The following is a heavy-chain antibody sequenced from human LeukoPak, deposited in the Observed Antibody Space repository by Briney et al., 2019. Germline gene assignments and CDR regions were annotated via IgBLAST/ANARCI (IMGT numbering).Heavy chain of an antibody. CDR3: ARDGGPYYYDSLNWFDP. CDR2: ISACNGNT. CDR1: GYTFTSYG. V-gene: IGHV1-18*01. J-gene: IGHJ5*02. D-gene: IGHD3-22*01. Sequence: ASVKVSCKASGYTFTSYGINWVRQAAGQGLEWMGWISACNGNTNYAQKLQGRVTMTTDTSTRTAYMELRSLRSDDTAVYHCARDGGPYYYDSLNWFDPWGQGTLVTVSS.